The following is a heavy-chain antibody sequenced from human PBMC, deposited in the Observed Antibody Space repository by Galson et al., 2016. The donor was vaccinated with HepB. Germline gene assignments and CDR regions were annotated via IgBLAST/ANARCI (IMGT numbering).Heavy chain of an antibody. Sequence: SLRLSCAASGFTFTTYEMTWVRQAPGKGLEWISYISSYGSTIYYADSVKGRFTISRDNAKRSLYLQMNSLRAEDTAVYYCARMRYSSGWLDGFDIWGQGTMVTVSS. J-gene: IGHJ3*02. CDR1: GFTFTTYE. CDR2: ISSYGSTI. CDR3: ARMRYSSGWLDGFDI. D-gene: IGHD6-19*01. V-gene: IGHV3-48*03.